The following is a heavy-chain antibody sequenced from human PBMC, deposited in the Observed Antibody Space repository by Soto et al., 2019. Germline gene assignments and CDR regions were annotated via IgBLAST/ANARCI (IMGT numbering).Heavy chain of an antibody. V-gene: IGHV1-18*01. CDR2: ISAYNGNT. CDR3: ARVSSEPGRGYLGPRQNNWFDP. J-gene: IGHJ5*02. D-gene: IGHD3-10*01. Sequence: QVQLVQSGAEVKKPGASVKVSCKASGYTFTSYGISWVQQAPGQGLEWMGWISAYNGNTNYAQKLQGRVTMTTDTATSTAYMELRSLRSDDTAVYYCARVSSEPGRGYLGPRQNNWFDPWGQGTLVTVSS. CDR1: GYTFTSYG.